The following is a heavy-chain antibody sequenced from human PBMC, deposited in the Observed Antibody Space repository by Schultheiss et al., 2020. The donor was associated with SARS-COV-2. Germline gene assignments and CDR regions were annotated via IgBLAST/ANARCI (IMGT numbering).Heavy chain of an antibody. Sequence: GGSLRLSCAASGFTFSSYAMSWVRQAPGKGLEWVSSISSSSSYIYYADSVKGRFTISRDNSKNTLYLQMNSLRAEDTAVYYCAKDLAVAGGWGQGTLVTVSS. V-gene: IGHV3-23*01. CDR1: GFTFSSYA. CDR2: ISSSSSYI. J-gene: IGHJ4*02. CDR3: AKDLAVAGG. D-gene: IGHD6-19*01.